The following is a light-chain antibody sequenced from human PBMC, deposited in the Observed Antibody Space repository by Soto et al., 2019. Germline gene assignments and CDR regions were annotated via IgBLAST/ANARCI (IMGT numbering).Light chain of an antibody. CDR2: GAS. J-gene: IGKJ5*01. Sequence: EIVMTQSPATLSVSPGERATLSCRASQSVSSNLAWYQQKPGQAPRLLIYGASTRATGIPARFSGSGSGTEFTLTISSLQFEDFAVYYCQQYNNWPLTFGQGTRLEI. CDR1: QSVSSN. V-gene: IGKV3-15*01. CDR3: QQYNNWPLT.